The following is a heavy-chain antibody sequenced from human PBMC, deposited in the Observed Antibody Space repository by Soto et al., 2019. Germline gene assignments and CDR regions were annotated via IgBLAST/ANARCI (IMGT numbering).Heavy chain of an antibody. Sequence: LRLSCVVSGFTFDDYAMHWVRQAPGKGLEWVSGISWNSGIIGYADSVKGRFTISRDNTKNSLYLQMNSLRAEDTALYYCAKDLSTAMITGAFDIWGQGTMVTVSS. D-gene: IGHD5-18*01. CDR3: AKDLSTAMITGAFDI. CDR1: GFTFDDYA. J-gene: IGHJ3*02. CDR2: ISWNSGII. V-gene: IGHV3-9*01.